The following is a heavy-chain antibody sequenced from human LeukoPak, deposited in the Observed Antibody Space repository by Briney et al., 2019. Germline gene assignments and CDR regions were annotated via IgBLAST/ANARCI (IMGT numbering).Heavy chain of an antibody. D-gene: IGHD6-13*01. J-gene: IGHJ6*03. Sequence: GGSLRLSCAASGFTFNRNAISWVRQAPGKGLEWVSTIGGSGDKTFYADSVKGRFTISRDNSKNTVYLQMNSLRAEDTAVYYCAKAESIAAAGRDFYYYYYMDVWGKGTTVTVSS. CDR2: IGGSGDKT. CDR1: GFTFNRNA. V-gene: IGHV3-23*01. CDR3: AKAESIAAAGRDFYYYYYMDV.